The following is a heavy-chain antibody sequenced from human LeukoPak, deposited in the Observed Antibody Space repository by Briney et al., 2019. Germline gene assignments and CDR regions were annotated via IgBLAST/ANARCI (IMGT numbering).Heavy chain of an antibody. V-gene: IGHV3-30*09. CDR1: GFTFSDFA. D-gene: IGHD1-1*01. J-gene: IGHJ5*02. Sequence: GKSLRLSCVASGFTFSDFAMHWVRQAPGKGLEWVAVISSDGSIKLYADSVEGRFAISRDNSHNSLFLEMSSLTTEDTAVYYCARYRWNDPETPPYNWFDPWGQGTLVTVSS. CDR3: ARYRWNDPETPPYNWFDP. CDR2: ISSDGSIK.